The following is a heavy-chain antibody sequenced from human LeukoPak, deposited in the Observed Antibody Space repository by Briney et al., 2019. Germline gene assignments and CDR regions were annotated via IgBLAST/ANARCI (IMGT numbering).Heavy chain of an antibody. Sequence: PSQTLSLTRAVSGGSISSDGYSWSWIRQPPGKGLEWIGYIYYSGSSYYNPSLTSRVTISVDTSKNQFSLKLTSVTAADTAVYYCASHSGGYAYWGQGTLVTVSS. CDR2: IYYSGSS. CDR3: ASHSGGYAY. CDR1: GGSISSDGYS. J-gene: IGHJ4*02. D-gene: IGHD5-12*01. V-gene: IGHV4-30-4*07.